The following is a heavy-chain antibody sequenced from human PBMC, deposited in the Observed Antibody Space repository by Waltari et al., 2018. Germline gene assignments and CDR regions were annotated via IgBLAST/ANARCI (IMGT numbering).Heavy chain of an antibody. Sequence: QVQLQQWGAGLLKPSETLSLTCAVYGGSFSGYYWSWIRQPPGKGLEWIGEINHSGSTNYNPSLKSRVTISVDTSKNQFSLKLSSVTAADTAVYYCARGGGYGDNSLHDWGQGTLVTVSS. CDR3: ARGGGYGDNSLHD. CDR2: INHSGST. J-gene: IGHJ4*02. CDR1: GGSFSGYY. D-gene: IGHD4-17*01. V-gene: IGHV4-34*01.